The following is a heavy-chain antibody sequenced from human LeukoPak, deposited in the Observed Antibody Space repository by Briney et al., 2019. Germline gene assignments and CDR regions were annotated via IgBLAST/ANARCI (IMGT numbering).Heavy chain of an antibody. J-gene: IGHJ4*02. Sequence: ASVKVSCKASGYTLNGYYIHWVRQAPGQGLEWMGWISAYNGNTNYAQKLQGRVTMTTDTSTSTAYMELRSLRSDDTAVYYCARGVGWELPVYWGQGTLVTVSS. D-gene: IGHD1-26*01. CDR2: ISAYNGNT. CDR1: GYTLNGYY. V-gene: IGHV1-18*04. CDR3: ARGVGWELPVY.